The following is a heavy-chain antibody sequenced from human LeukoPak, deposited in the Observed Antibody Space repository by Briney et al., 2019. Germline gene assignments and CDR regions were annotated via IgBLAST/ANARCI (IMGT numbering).Heavy chain of an antibody. V-gene: IGHV1-69*02. CDR3: AASGSYYDY. D-gene: IGHD1-26*01. J-gene: IGHJ4*02. CDR1: GGTFSSYT. Sequence: SSVTVSCKASGGTFSSYTISWVRQAPGQGLEWMGRIIPILGIANYAQKFQGRVTITAGKSTSTAYIELSSRRSEDTAVYYCAASGSYYDYWGQGTLVTVSS. CDR2: IIPILGIA.